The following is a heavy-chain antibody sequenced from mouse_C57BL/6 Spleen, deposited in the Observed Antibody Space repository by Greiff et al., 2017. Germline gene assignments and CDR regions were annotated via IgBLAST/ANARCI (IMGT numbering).Heavy chain of an antibody. V-gene: IGHV1-76*01. CDR2: IYPGSGNT. Sequence: QVQLKESGAELVRPGASVKLSCKASGYTFTDYYINWVKQRPGQGLEWIARIYPGSGNTYYKEKFKGKATLTAEKSSSTAYMQLSSLTSEGSAVYFCASYAMDYWGQGTSVTVSS. CDR1: GYTFTDYY. CDR3: ASYAMDY. J-gene: IGHJ4*01.